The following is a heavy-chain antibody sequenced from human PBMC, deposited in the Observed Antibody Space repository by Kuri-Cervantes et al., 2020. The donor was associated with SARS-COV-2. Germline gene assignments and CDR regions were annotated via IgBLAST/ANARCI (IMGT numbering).Heavy chain of an antibody. CDR1: GFTFSAFG. J-gene: IGHJ4*02. CDR2: IRFDGKII. V-gene: IGHV3-30*02. Sequence: GESLKISCAASGFTFSAFGMHWVRQAPGKGLEWVAFIRFDGKIIKYADSLKGRFTISRDNSKNTLFLQMNSLRAEDTAVYYCAKQRSYCTLSTCSDFDSWGQGTLVTVSS. CDR3: AKQRSYCTLSTCSDFDS. D-gene: IGHD2-2*01.